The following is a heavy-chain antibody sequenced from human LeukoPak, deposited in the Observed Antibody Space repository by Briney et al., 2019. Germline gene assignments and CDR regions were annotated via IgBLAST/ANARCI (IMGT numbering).Heavy chain of an antibody. Sequence: ASVKVSRKASGYTFTSYDINWVRQATGQGLEWMGWMNPNSGNTGYAQKFQGRVTMTRNTSISTAYMELSSPRSEDTAVYYCARGRCIWGYCSSTNWFDPWGQGTLVTVSS. CDR3: ARGRCIWGYCSSTNWFDP. V-gene: IGHV1-8*01. CDR1: GYTFTSYD. D-gene: IGHD2-2*01. CDR2: MNPNSGNT. J-gene: IGHJ5*02.